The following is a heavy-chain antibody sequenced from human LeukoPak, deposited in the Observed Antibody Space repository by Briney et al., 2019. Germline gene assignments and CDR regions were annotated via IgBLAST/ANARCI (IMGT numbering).Heavy chain of an antibody. D-gene: IGHD3-22*01. Sequence: PGDSDTRYSPSFQGQVTISADKSISTAYLQWSSLKASDTAMYYCARMAPNYYDSSGYYFERWGQGTLVTVSS. CDR3: ARMAPNYYDSSGYYFER. J-gene: IGHJ4*02. CDR2: PGDSDT. V-gene: IGHV5-51*01.